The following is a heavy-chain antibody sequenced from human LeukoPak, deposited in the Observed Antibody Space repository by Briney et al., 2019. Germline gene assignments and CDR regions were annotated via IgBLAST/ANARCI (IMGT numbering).Heavy chain of an antibody. J-gene: IGHJ2*01. Sequence: PGGSLRLSCAASGFTFSNAWMSWVRQAPGKGLEWLSSISGSSSYIYYADSVKGRFTISRDNARNSLYLQMKSLRAEDTAVYYCARTPSIVGYTSRELGHWYFDLWGRGTPVTVSS. CDR3: ARTPSIVGYTSRELGHWYFDL. CDR1: GFTFSNAW. V-gene: IGHV3-21*01. D-gene: IGHD6-13*01. CDR2: ISGSSSYI.